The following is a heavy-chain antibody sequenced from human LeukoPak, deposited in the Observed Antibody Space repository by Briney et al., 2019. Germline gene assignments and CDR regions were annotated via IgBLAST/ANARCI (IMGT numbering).Heavy chain of an antibody. CDR2: IYPSGNT. J-gene: IGHJ6*03. Sequence: SETLSLTCSVSGGSFSNNFWSWVRQPAGKGLEWIGRIYPSGNTNYNPSLKSRVTLSVDTSKTQFSLNLSSVTAADTAVYYCAREDSGSYYNYYYFYMDVWGKGTTVTISS. V-gene: IGHV4-4*07. CDR3: AREDSGSYYNYYYFYMDV. D-gene: IGHD3-10*01. CDR1: GGSFSNNF.